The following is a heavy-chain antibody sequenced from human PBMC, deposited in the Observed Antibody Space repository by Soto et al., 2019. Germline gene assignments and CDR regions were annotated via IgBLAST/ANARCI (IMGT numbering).Heavy chain of an antibody. CDR2: INSDGSST. CDR1: GFTFSSYW. Sequence: GGSLRLSCAASGFTFSSYWMHWVRQAPGKGLVWVSRINSDGSSTSYADSVKGRFTISRDNAKNTLYLQMNSLRAEDTAVYYCARVGNTYYDYVWGNYHEFFDYWGQGTLVTVSS. CDR3: ARVGNTYYDYVWGNYHEFFDY. J-gene: IGHJ4*02. V-gene: IGHV3-74*01. D-gene: IGHD3-16*01.